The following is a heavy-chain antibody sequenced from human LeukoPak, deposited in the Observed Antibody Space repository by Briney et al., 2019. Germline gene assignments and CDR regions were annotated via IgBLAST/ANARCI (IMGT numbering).Heavy chain of an antibody. CDR3: AKWKEGAVADFDY. J-gene: IGHJ4*02. CDR2: ISARGGNT. D-gene: IGHD6-19*01. V-gene: IGHV3-23*01. CDR1: GFTFTTYA. Sequence: GGSLRLSCAASGFTFTTYAMTWVRQAPGKWLECLSVISARGGNTYYAASVKGRFTISRDNSKNTVYLQMNSLKGEDTAVYYCAKWKEGAVADFDYWGQGTLVTVSA.